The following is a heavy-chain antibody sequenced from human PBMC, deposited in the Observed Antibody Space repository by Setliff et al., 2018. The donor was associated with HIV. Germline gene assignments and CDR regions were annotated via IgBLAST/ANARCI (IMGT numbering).Heavy chain of an antibody. CDR3: ARKAADVSGGGMDV. J-gene: IGHJ6*02. Sequence: SETLSLTCAVYGQSISGYYWSWIRQTPGKGLEWIGEINHGGDTNYNPSLKSRVTISLDTANNRFSLRLTSATAADTAIYYCARKAADVSGGGMDVWGQGTTVTVSS. CDR2: INHGGDT. V-gene: IGHV4-34*01. CDR1: GQSISGYY. D-gene: IGHD2-15*01.